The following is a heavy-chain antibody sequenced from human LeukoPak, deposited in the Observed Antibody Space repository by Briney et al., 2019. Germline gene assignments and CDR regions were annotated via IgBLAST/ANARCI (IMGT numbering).Heavy chain of an antibody. CDR3: ARDSEYCGGSSRNNGAFDS. Sequence: GASVKVSCKASGYTFTDHYIHWVRQAPGQRLEWMGWINPNSGGSGWASKLQGRVTMTRDTSISTAYMELARLTSDDTAIYHCARDSEYCGGSSRNNGAFDSWGQGTLVTVSS. CDR1: GYTFTDHY. D-gene: IGHD2-21*01. J-gene: IGHJ4*01. CDR2: INPNSGGS. V-gene: IGHV1-2*02.